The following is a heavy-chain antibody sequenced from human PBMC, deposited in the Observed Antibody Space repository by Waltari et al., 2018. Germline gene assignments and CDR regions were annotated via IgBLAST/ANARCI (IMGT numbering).Heavy chain of an antibody. J-gene: IGHJ4*02. V-gene: IGHV4-38-2*01. CDR2: IYHSGST. Sequence: QVQLQESGPGLVKPSETLSLTCAVSGYSISSGYYWGWIRQPPGKGLEWIGSIYHSGSTYYNPSLKSRVTISVDTSKSQFSLKLSSVTAADTAVYYCARGPGTIFVVGDFDYWGQGTLVTVSS. D-gene: IGHD3-3*01. CDR3: ARGPGTIFVVGDFDY. CDR1: GYSISSGYY.